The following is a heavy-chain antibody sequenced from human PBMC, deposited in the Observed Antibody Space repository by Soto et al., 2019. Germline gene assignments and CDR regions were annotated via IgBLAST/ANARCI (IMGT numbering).Heavy chain of an antibody. J-gene: IGHJ4*02. D-gene: IGHD5-12*01. CDR3: ARGGYSGYHLDY. V-gene: IGHV3-74*01. CDR1: GFTFSSYW. CDR2: INSDGSST. Sequence: EMQLVESGGGVVQPGGSLRLSCAASGFTFSSYWMHWVRQAPGKGLVWVSHINSDGSSTTYADSVKGRFIISRDNAKNTLYLQMNTLRAEDTAVYYCARGGYSGYHLDYWGQGTLVTVSS.